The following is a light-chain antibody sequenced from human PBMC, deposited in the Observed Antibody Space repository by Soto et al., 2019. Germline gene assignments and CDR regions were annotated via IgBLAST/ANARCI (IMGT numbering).Light chain of an antibody. CDR3: QQRSNPIT. V-gene: IGKV3-11*01. CDR2: DAS. CDR1: QSVSSY. J-gene: IGKJ5*01. Sequence: EIVLTQSPATLSLSPGERATLSCRASQSVSSYLAWYKQKPGQAPRLLIYDASNRATGIPARFSGSGSGTDFTLTIRSLEPEDFAVYYCQQRSNPITFGQGTRLEIK.